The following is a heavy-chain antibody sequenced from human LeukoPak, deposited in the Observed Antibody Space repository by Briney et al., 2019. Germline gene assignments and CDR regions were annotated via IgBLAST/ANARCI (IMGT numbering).Heavy chain of an antibody. CDR2: IYYSGTT. V-gene: IGHV4-59*01. D-gene: IGHD6-13*01. J-gene: IGHJ4*02. Sequence: PSETLSLICAVSGDSFSNYYWSWIRQPPGKGLEWIGHIYYSGTTDYNPSLKSRVTMSIDTSKNQFSLKLSSVTAADTAVYYCASSYSTTWFDYWGPGTLVTVSS. CDR1: GDSFSNYY. CDR3: ASSYSTTWFDY.